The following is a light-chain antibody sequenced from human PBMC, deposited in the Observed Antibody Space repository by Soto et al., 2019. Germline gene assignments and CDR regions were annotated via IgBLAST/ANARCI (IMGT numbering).Light chain of an antibody. J-gene: IGKJ3*01. CDR3: QQYGSSPFT. V-gene: IGKV3-20*01. Sequence: EIVLTQSPGTLSLSPGERATLSCRASQSVSSSYLAWYQQKPGQAPRLLIYGVSSRATGIPDRFSGSGSGTDFTLTISRLEPEDFAVYYCQQYGSSPFTFGPGTKVISN. CDR2: GVS. CDR1: QSVSSSY.